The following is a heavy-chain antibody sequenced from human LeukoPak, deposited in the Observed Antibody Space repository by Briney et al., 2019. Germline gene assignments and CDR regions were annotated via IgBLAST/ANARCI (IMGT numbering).Heavy chain of an antibody. V-gene: IGHV3-30*02. J-gene: IGHJ4*02. CDR3: AIDIVVVPAATDDY. CDR1: GFTFSTYG. Sequence: PGGSLRLSCAASGFTFSTYGMHWVRQAPGEGLEWVTFIRYDESRTFYADSVKGRFTISRDNSKSTLYLQMNSLRAEDTAVYYCAIDIVVVPAATDDYWGQGTLVTVSS. D-gene: IGHD2-2*01. CDR2: IRYDESRT.